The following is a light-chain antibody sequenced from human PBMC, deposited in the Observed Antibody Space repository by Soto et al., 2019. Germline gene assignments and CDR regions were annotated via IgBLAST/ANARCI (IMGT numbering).Light chain of an antibody. CDR2: EVS. Sequence: QSALTQPRSVSGSPGQSVTISCTGTSSDVGRYNYVSWYQHHPGKAPKLMIYEVSTRPSWVPDRFSGSKSGTTASLTISGLQPEDEADYYCSSHTSGSTRVFGSGTKVTVL. J-gene: IGLJ1*01. V-gene: IGLV2-11*01. CDR3: SSHTSGSTRV. CDR1: SSDVGRYNY.